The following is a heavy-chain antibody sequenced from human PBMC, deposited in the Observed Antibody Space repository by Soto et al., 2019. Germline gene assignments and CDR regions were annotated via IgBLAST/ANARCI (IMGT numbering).Heavy chain of an antibody. V-gene: IGHV1-3*01. CDR2: INAGNGNT. CDR3: ARGTTTVTTVY. Sequence: GASVKVSCKASGYTFTSYSMHWVRQAPGQRLEWMGWINAGNGNTKYSQKFQGRVTITRDTSASTAYMELSSLRSEDTAVYYCARGTTTVTTVYWGQGTLVTVSS. CDR1: GYTFTSYS. D-gene: IGHD4-17*01. J-gene: IGHJ4*02.